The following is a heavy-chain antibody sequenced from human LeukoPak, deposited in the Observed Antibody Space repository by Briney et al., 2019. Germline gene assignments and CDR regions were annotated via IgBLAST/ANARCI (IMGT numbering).Heavy chain of an antibody. Sequence: GASVKLSCNASGGTFSSYAISWVRQAPGQGLEWMGRIIPILGIANYGRKFQRRVTITADKSTSTAYVELSSLRSEDTAVYYCAGADFWSGSTAPGRYYYMDVWGKGTTVTVSS. J-gene: IGHJ6*03. CDR1: GGTFSSYA. V-gene: IGHV1-69*04. D-gene: IGHD3-3*01. CDR3: AGADFWSGSTAPGRYYYMDV. CDR2: IIPILGIA.